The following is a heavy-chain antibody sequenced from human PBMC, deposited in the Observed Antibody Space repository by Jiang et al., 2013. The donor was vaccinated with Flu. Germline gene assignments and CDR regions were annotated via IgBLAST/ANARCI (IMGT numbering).Heavy chain of an antibody. J-gene: IGHJ5*02. CDR2: INPSGGST. CDR1: GYTFTSYY. Sequence: KVSCKASGYTFTSYYMHWVRQAPGQGLEWMGIINPSGGSTSYAQKFQGRVTMTRDTSISTAYMELSRLRSDDTAVYYCARGGKIRGGWFDPWAGEPWSPSPQ. D-gene: IGHD3-16*01. CDR3: ARGGKIRGGWFDP. V-gene: IGHV1-46*01.